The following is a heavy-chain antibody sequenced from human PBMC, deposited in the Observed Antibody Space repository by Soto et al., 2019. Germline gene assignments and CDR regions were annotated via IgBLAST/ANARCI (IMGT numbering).Heavy chain of an antibody. CDR1: GDILSSYV. D-gene: IGHD5-12*01. Sequence: QVQLVQSGAEVKKPGSSVKVSCKASGDILSSYVIAWVRQAPGQGLEWMGGIIPIFGTTNYAQRFQGRVTITADKSTNTAYMDLSSLRSEDTAVYYCAYSSYEYYFDYWGQGTLVTVSS. V-gene: IGHV1-69*06. J-gene: IGHJ4*02. CDR3: AYSSYEYYFDY. CDR2: IIPIFGTT.